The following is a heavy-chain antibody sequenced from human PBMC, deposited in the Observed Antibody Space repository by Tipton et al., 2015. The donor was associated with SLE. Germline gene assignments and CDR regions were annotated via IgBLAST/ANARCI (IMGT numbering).Heavy chain of an antibody. D-gene: IGHD3-22*01. CDR2: ISAYNGDT. J-gene: IGHJ4*02. V-gene: IGHV1-18*01. Sequence: QLVQSGAEVKKPGASVKVSCKASGYTFTSYGFSWVRQAPGQGLEWMGWISAYNGDTNYAQRLQGRVTMTTDTSTSTAYMELRSLRSDDTAVYYCARYYYDSSGWLHFDYWGQGTLVIVSS. CDR1: GYTFTSYG. CDR3: ARYYYDSSGWLHFDY.